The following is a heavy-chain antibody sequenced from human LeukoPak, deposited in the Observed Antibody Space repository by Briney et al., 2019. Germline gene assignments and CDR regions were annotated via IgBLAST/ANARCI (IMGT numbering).Heavy chain of an antibody. V-gene: IGHV3-74*01. J-gene: IGHJ6*02. D-gene: IGHD6-13*01. Sequence: PGGSLRLSCAASGFTFSSYWMHWVRQGPGKGLVWLSLINSDGISTNYADSVKGRFTISRDNAKNTLYLQMNSLRAEDTAVYYCARDTYSSSYYYYGMDVWGQGTTVTVSS. CDR2: INSDGIST. CDR1: GFTFSSYW. CDR3: ARDTYSSSYYYYGMDV.